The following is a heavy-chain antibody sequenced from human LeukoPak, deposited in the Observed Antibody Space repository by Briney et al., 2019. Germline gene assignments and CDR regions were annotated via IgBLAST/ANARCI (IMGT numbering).Heavy chain of an antibody. CDR3: VKSNSRYQPWTLDI. CDR2: IFYNEGT. D-gene: IGHD2-2*01. V-gene: IGHV4-59*01. J-gene: IGHJ3*02. Sequence: KASETLSLTCTVTSGSSRTYYWSWIRQPPGKGLERIGYIFYNEGTSCNPSLKSRVTISVDTSNNQLSLKVNSVTAADTAMYYCVKSNSRYQPWTLDIWGRGTMVTVSS. CDR1: SGSSRTYY.